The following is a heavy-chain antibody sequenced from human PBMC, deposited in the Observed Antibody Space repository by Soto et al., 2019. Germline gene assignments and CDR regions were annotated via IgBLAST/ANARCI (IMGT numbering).Heavy chain of an antibody. D-gene: IGHD6-13*01. V-gene: IGHV4-4*07. CDR2: IFANGHT. CDR1: GGSISEKY. J-gene: IGHJ5*02. Sequence: SETLSLTCIVSGGSISEKYWNWVRQPPGKGLEWIGLIFANGHTDYSPSLKSRVTMSVDASKNQFSLRLTSMTAADTAVYYCVASLAASGLNWLDPWGRGTLVTVSS. CDR3: VASLAASGLNWLDP.